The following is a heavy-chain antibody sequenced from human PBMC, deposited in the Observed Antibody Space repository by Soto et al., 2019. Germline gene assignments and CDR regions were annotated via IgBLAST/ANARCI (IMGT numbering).Heavy chain of an antibody. V-gene: IGHV3-33*01. D-gene: IGHD3-10*01. Sequence: VQLVESGGGVVQPGRSLRLSCAASGFTFSSYGMHWVRQAAGKGLDWVAVIWYAGSNKYYADSVKGRFTISRDNAKNTLYLQMNSLRAEDTAVYYCARDLGDYGPGKGGMDVWGQGTTVTVSS. CDR1: GFTFSSYG. J-gene: IGHJ6*02. CDR2: IWYAGSNK. CDR3: ARDLGDYGPGKGGMDV.